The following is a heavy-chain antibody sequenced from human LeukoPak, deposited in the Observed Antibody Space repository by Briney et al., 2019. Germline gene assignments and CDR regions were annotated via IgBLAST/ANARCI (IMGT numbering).Heavy chain of an antibody. CDR2: ISYDGSNK. D-gene: IGHD1-26*01. J-gene: IGHJ4*02. Sequence: GGSLRLSCAASGFTFSSYGIHWVRQAPGKGLEWVAVISYDGSNKYYADSVKGRFTISRDNSKNTLYLQMNSLRAEDTAVYYCANNGDSGSPGYWGQGTLVTVSS. CDR3: ANNGDSGSPGY. V-gene: IGHV3-30*18. CDR1: GFTFSSYG.